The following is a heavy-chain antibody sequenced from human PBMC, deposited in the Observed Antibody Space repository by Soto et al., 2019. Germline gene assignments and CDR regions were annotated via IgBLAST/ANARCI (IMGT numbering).Heavy chain of an antibody. CDR3: ARVSRRGGVVIYPWFDP. J-gene: IGHJ5*02. CDR2: IIPIIGTA. Sequence: ASVKVSCKASGGTFSSYAISWVRQAPGQGLEWMGGIIPIIGTANYAQKFQGRVTITADESTSTAYMELSSLRSEDTAVYYCARVSRRGGVVIYPWFDPWGQGTLVTVSS. V-gene: IGHV1-69*13. CDR1: GGTFSSYA. D-gene: IGHD3-3*01.